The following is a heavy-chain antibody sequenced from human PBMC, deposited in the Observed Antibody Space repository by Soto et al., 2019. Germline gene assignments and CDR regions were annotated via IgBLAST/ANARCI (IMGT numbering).Heavy chain of an antibody. V-gene: IGHV1-69*13. Sequence: SVKVSCKASGYTFSNYGVSWVRQAPGQGLEWMGGIIPIFGTANYAQKFQGRVTITADESTSTAYMELSSLRSEDTAVYYCARDWHYWGQGTLVTVSS. CDR2: IIPIFGTA. CDR1: GYTFSNYG. CDR3: ARDWHY. J-gene: IGHJ4*02.